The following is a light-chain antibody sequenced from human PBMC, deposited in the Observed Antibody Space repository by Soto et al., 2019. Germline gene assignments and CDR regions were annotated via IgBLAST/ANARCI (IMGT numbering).Light chain of an antibody. CDR2: GAS. J-gene: IGKJ1*01. CDR3: HQYYTWPRT. V-gene: IGKV3-15*01. CDR1: QTVTTD. Sequence: EIVMTQAPVTLSVSPGERATLSVRASQTVTTDLAWYQQKPGQAPRLVIHGASTRATDFPARFSGSGSGTEFTLTISSLQSEDIAVYYCHQYYTWPRTFGQGTKVDIK.